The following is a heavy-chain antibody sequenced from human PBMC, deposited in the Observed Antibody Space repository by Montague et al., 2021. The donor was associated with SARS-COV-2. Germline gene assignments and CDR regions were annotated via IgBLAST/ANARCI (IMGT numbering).Heavy chain of an antibody. D-gene: IGHD3-10*01. CDR1: GGSISSSGYY. Sequence: SETLSLTCTVSGGSISSSGYYWGWIRQPPGKGLEWIGSIYYSGSTYYNPSLNSRVTISVDTSKNQFSLKLSSVTAADTAVYYCARSLDPSGTYYLPYWGQGTLVTVSS. J-gene: IGHJ4*02. CDR3: ARSLDPSGTYYLPY. CDR2: IYYSGST. V-gene: IGHV4-39*01.